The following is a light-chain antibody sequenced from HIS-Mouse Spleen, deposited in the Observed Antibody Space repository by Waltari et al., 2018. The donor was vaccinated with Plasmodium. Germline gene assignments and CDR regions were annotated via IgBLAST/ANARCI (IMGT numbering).Light chain of an antibody. J-gene: IGLJ3*02. CDR1: SSDVCGYNY. CDR3: SSYTSSSTRV. CDR2: DVS. V-gene: IGLV2-14*03. Sequence: QSALTQPASVSGSPGQSITISCTGTSSDVCGYNYVSWYQQHPGKAPKLMIYDVSNRPSGCSNRSSGSKSGNTASLTISGLQAEDEADYYCSSYTSSSTRVFGGGTKLTVL.